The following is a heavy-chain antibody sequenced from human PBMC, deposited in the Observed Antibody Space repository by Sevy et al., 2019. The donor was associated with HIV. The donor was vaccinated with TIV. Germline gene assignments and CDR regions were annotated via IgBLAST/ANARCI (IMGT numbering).Heavy chain of an antibody. V-gene: IGHV1-18*01. CDR2: ISAYKGNT. J-gene: IGHJ5*02. CDR1: GYTFTSYG. Sequence: ASVKVSCKASGYTFTSYGISWVRQAPGQGLEWMGWISAYKGNTNYAQKLQGRVTMTTDTSTSTAYMELRSLRSDDTAVYYCARVAIAVAGGNWFDPWGQGTLVTVSS. CDR3: ARVAIAVAGGNWFDP. D-gene: IGHD6-19*01.